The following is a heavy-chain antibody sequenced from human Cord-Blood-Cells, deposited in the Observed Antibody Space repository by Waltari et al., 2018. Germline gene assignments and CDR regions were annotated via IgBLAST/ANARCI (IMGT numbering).Heavy chain of an antibody. Sequence: QVQLQESGPGLVKPSETLSLTCTVSGGSISSYYWSWIRQPAGKGLKWIGRIYTTGSTNDNPSLKSRVSMSVETSKNQFSLKLSSVTAADTTVYYCARGSEQLVEDYWGQGTLVTVSS. J-gene: IGHJ4*02. V-gene: IGHV4-4*07. D-gene: IGHD6-13*01. CDR1: GGSISSYY. CDR3: ARGSEQLVEDY. CDR2: IYTTGST.